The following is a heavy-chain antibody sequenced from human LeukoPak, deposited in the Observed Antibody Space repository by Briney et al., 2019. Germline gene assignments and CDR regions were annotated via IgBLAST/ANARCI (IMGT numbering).Heavy chain of an antibody. J-gene: IGHJ6*02. CDR2: IYYSGST. V-gene: IGHV4-39*01. Sequence: SETLSLTCTVSGGSISSSSYYWGWIRQPPGKGLEWIGCIYYSGSTYYNPPLKSRVTISVDTSKNQFSLKLSSVTAADTAVYYCARVVVVPAAIGLNYYYGMDVWGQGTTVTVSS. D-gene: IGHD2-2*02. CDR3: ARVVVVPAAIGLNYYYGMDV. CDR1: GGSISSSSYY.